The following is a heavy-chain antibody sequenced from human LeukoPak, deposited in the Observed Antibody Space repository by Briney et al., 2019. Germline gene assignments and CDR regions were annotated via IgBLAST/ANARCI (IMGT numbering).Heavy chain of an antibody. CDR1: GSRFTSYW. V-gene: IGHV5-51*01. CDR3: ARHDRGWFDP. CDR2: IYPGDSDT. Sequence: GESLKISFKGSGSRFTSYWIGWVRPMPGKGLEWMGIIYPGDSDTRYSPSFQGQVTISADKSISTAYLQWSSLKASDTAMYYCARHDRGWFDPWGQGTLVTVSS. J-gene: IGHJ5*02.